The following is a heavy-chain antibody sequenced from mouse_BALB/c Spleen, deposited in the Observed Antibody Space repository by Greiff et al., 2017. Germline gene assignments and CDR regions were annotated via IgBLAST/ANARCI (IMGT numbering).Heavy chain of an antibody. V-gene: IGHV2-6-7*01. J-gene: IGHJ3*01. D-gene: IGHD1-1*01. Sequence: VKLVESGPGLVAPSQSLSITCTVSGFSLTGYGVNWVRQPPGKGLEWLGMIWGDGSTDYNSALKSRLSISKDNSKSQVFLKMNSLQTDDTARYYCARDRNYGSSRAWFAYWGQGTLVTVSA. CDR3: ARDRNYGSSRAWFAY. CDR2: IWGDGST. CDR1: GFSLTGYG.